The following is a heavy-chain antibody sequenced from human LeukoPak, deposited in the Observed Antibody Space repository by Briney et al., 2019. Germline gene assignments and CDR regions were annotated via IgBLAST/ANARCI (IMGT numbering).Heavy chain of an antibody. D-gene: IGHD3-16*01. CDR1: GYTFTGYY. CDR3: ASYDIRDAFDI. Sequence: ASVKVSCKASGYTFTGYYMHWVRQALGKGLSWMGWINPNSGGTNYAQKFQGRVTMTRDTSISTAYMELSRLRSDDTAVYYCASYDIRDAFDIWGQGTMVTVSS. V-gene: IGHV1-2*02. CDR2: INPNSGGT. J-gene: IGHJ3*02.